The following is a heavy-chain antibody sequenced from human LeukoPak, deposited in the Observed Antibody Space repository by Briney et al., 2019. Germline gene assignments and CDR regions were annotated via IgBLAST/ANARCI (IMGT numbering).Heavy chain of an antibody. D-gene: IGHD1-26*01. V-gene: IGHV4-59*01. J-gene: IGHJ4*02. CDR3: ARGQGSGSYYLDY. CDR1: GCSISSYF. Sequence: SETLSLTCSVSGCSISSYFWSWIRQPPGKGLEWIGYINHSGNTYYNPSLKSRVTISVDTSKNQLSLKLSSVTAADTAVYYCARGQGSGSYYLDYWGQGTLVTVSS. CDR2: INHSGNT.